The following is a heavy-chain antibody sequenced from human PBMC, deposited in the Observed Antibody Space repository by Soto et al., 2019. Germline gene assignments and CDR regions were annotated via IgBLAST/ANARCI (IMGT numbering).Heavy chain of an antibody. V-gene: IGHV1-18*01. CDR2: ISAYNGNT. Sequence: SLWVASKGSWCTYTSYGMSGVRQAPEKGLEWMGWISAYNGNTNYAQKLQGRVTMTTDTSTSTAYMELRSLRSDDTAVYYCARVFVVRGGIITGNNWFGPWGQRPLVTVSS. CDR1: WCTYTSYG. J-gene: IGHJ5*02. D-gene: IGHD3-10*01. CDR3: ARVFVVRGGIITGNNWFGP.